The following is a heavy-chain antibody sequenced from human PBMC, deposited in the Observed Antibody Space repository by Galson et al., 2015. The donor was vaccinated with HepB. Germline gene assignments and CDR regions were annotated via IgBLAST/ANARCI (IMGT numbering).Heavy chain of an antibody. CDR1: GLTFRVYG. CDR3: AKAYYYNSHGYDRWGYYYRFGMDV. CDR2: IPYDGGIE. V-gene: IGHV3-30*18. Sequence: SLRLSCAASGLTFRVYGMHWVRQAPGKGLEWVAVIPYDGGIEYYADSVRGRFIISRDNSKNTLYLQMNSLRAEDTAVYFCAKAYYYNSHGYDRWGYYYRFGMDVWRQETTDTAS. J-gene: IGHJ6*02. D-gene: IGHD3-22*01.